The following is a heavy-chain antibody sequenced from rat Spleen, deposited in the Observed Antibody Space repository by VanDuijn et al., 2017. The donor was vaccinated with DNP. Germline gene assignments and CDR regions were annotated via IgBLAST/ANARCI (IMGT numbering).Heavy chain of an antibody. J-gene: IGHJ2*01. V-gene: IGHV5-25*01. CDR3: ARRKNYGLSYYFDY. CDR2: IIPGGGST. D-gene: IGHD1-6*01. Sequence: EVQLVESGGGLVQPGRSLKVSCAVSGFTFSNYDMAWVRQAPRKGLGWVATIIPGGGSTYYRDSVRGRFTVSRDHAKSSLSLQMDSLRSEDTATYYCARRKNYGLSYYFDYWGQGVMVTVSS. CDR1: GFTFSNYD.